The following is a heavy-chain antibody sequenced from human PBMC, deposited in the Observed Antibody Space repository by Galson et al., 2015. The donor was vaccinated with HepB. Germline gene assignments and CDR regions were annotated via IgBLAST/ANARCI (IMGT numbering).Heavy chain of an antibody. J-gene: IGHJ6*02. D-gene: IGHD1/OR15-1a*01. CDR2: VSSGSTYK. CDR3: ARLHYDWNNVDNGLDV. Sequence: SLRLSCAASGFSFSDYYMSWIRQAPGKGLEWVSYVSSGSTYKRYADSVRGRFTISRDNGKNSLNLQTNSLRVDDTAVYYCARLHYDWNNVDNGLDVWGQGATVTVSS. CDR1: GFSFSDYY. V-gene: IGHV3-11*06.